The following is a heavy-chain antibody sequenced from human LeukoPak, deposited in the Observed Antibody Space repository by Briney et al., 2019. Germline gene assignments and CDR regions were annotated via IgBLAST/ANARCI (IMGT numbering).Heavy chain of an antibody. CDR2: MYNNGNK. CDR1: GLTVSSKY. V-gene: IGHV3-53*01. J-gene: IGHJ4*02. D-gene: IGHD4-17*01. CDR3: ARVGGDRVAY. Sequence: GGSLRLSCAASGLTVSSKYMSWVRQAPGKGLEWVSVMYNNGNKRYADSVNGQFTTTRDNVKKMPYLQMNSLRPEVTAVYYCARVGGDRVAYWGEGSLVTVSS.